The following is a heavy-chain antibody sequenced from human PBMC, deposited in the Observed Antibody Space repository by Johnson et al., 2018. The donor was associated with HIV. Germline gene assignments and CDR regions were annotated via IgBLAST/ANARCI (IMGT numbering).Heavy chain of an antibody. CDR3: ARGERGVGNYGADNDAFDI. Sequence: VQLVESGGGMVQPGGSLRLSCAASAFTFSSYAMHWVRQAPGKGLEWVGVISYDGNSKYYGDSVKGRFTISRDNAKNTLSLQMNSLTEDDTAIYYCARGERGVGNYGADNDAFDIWGQGTMVTVSS. J-gene: IGHJ3*02. D-gene: IGHD4/OR15-4a*01. CDR2: ISYDGNSK. V-gene: IGHV3-30*04. CDR1: AFTFSSYA.